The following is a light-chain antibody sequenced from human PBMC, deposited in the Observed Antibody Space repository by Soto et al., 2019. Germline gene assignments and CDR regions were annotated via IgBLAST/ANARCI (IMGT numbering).Light chain of an antibody. CDR2: GAS. CDR3: QQYETSPGT. Sequence: EIVLTQSPATVSFSPGERATLSCRASQSVSNNYLAWYQQKPGQAPRLLIYGASSRATGIPDRFSGSGSGTDFTLTISRLEPEDFAVYYCQQYETSPGTFGQGTKVDIK. CDR1: QSVSNNY. V-gene: IGKV3-20*01. J-gene: IGKJ1*01.